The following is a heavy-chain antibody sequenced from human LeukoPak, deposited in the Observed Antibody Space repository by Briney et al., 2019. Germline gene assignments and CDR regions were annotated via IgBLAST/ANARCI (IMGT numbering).Heavy chain of an antibody. D-gene: IGHD6-6*01. J-gene: IGHJ4*02. CDR2: IYYSGST. V-gene: IGHV4-39*01. CDR1: GGSISSSSYY. CDR3: ARLSSSSSPYFDY. Sequence: PSETLSLTCTVSGGSISSSSYYWGWIRQPPGKGLEWIGSIYYSGSTYYNPSLKSRVTISVDTSKNQFSLKLSSVTAADTAVYYCARLSSSSSPYFDYWAREPWSPSPQ.